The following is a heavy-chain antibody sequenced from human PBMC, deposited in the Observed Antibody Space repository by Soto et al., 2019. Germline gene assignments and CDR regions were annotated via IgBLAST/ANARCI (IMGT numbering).Heavy chain of an antibody. V-gene: IGHV4-34*01. Sequence: SETLSLTCSVYGGSFSGYYWSWIRQPPGKGLEWIGEINHSGSTNYNPSLKSRVTISVDTSKNQFSLKLSSVTAADTAVYYCARIITIFGVVHYYYYGMDVWGQGTTVTVSS. CDR3: ARIITIFGVVHYYYYGMDV. CDR1: GGSFSGYY. J-gene: IGHJ6*02. CDR2: INHSGST. D-gene: IGHD3-3*01.